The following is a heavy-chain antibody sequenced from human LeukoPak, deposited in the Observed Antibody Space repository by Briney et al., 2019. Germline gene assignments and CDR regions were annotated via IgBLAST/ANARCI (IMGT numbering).Heavy chain of an antibody. CDR2: INPSGGST. V-gene: IGHV1-46*01. Sequence: ASVKVSCKASGYTFTSYYMHWVRQAPGQGLEWMGIINPSGGSTSYAQKFPGRVTMTRATSISTAYMELSMLRSDDTAAYFCARDVQPILAFDIWGQGTMVTVSS. D-gene: IGHD5-18*01. J-gene: IGHJ3*02. CDR1: GYTFTSYY. CDR3: ARDVQPILAFDI.